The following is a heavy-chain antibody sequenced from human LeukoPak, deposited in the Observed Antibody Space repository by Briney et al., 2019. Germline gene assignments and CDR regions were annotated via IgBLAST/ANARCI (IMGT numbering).Heavy chain of an antibody. CDR3: ATGRTSYYDSSDYPIIRY. D-gene: IGHD3-22*01. J-gene: IGHJ4*02. V-gene: IGHV1-8*01. CDR1: GFTFTSYD. CDR2: MNPDSGDT. Sequence: EASVKVSCKASGFTFTSYDINWVRQATGQGLEWMGWMNPDSGDTAYAQRFQGRFTMTRDTSITTAYMELISLTSEDTAIYYCATGRTSYYDSSDYPIIRYWGQGTLVTVSS.